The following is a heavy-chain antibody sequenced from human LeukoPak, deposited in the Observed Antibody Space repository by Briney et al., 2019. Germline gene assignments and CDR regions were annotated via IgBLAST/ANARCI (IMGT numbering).Heavy chain of an antibody. J-gene: IGHJ4*02. D-gene: IGHD3-3*02. Sequence: SETLFLTCTVSGGSISSNSDYWGWIRQPPGKGLEWIGSIHYSGSTYYNPSLKSRVTISVDTSKNQFSLKLSSVTAADTAVHYCARHADGHPFLNWGQGTLVTVSS. CDR3: ARHADGHPFLN. V-gene: IGHV4-39*01. CDR2: IHYSGST. CDR1: GGSISSNSDY.